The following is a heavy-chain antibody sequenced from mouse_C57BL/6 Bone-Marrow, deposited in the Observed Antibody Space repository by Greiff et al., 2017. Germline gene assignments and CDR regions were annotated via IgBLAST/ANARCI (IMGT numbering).Heavy chain of an antibody. J-gene: IGHJ1*03. CDR3: ARHPVLITTVEGNWYFDV. CDR2: ISGGGGNT. CDR1: GFTFSSYT. Sequence: EVQLVESGGGLVKPGGSLKLSCAASGFTFSSYTMSWVRQTPEKRLEWVATISGGGGNTYYPDSVKGRFTISRDNAKNTLYLQMSSLRSEDTALXYCARHPVLITTVEGNWYFDVWGTGTTVTVSS. D-gene: IGHD1-1*01. V-gene: IGHV5-9*01.